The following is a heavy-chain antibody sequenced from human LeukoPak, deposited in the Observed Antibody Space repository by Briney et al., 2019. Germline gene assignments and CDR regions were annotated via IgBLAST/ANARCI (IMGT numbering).Heavy chain of an antibody. D-gene: IGHD1-1*01. CDR1: GDSISSGRNY. V-gene: IGHV4-39*01. CDR2: IYYSGSS. Sequence: SETLSLICTVSGDSISSGRNYYAWIRQPPGKGLEWLGSIYYSGSSSYNPSLKDRVSISVDRSKNQVSLLLTSVTTADTAIYYCARHLSGTTVAHYFDFWGQGTLVPVSS. J-gene: IGHJ4*02. CDR3: ARHLSGTTVAHYFDF.